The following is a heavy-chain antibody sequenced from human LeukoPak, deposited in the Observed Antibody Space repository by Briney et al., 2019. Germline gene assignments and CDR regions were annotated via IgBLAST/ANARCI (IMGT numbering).Heavy chain of an antibody. Sequence: ASVKVSCKTSGYTFTNYYIHWVRQAPGQGLEWMGWIGTYDGHTSYAQKVQGRVTMTTDTSATTAYLELRSLTSDDTALYYCARLMDNNYDGSAFDYWGQGTLVTVSS. J-gene: IGHJ4*02. D-gene: IGHD3-22*01. CDR2: IGTYDGHT. V-gene: IGHV1-18*04. CDR3: ARLMDNNYDGSAFDY. CDR1: GYTFTNYY.